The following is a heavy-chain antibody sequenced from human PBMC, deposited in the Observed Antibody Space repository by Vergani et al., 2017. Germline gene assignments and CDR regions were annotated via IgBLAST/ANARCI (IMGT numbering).Heavy chain of an antibody. J-gene: IGHJ6*02. CDR1: GGSFSGYY. Sequence: QVQLQQWGAGLLKPSETLSLTCAVYGGSFSGYYWSWIRQPPGKGLEWIGEINHRGSTNYNPSLKSRVTISVDTTKNQFSLKLSSVTAADTAVYYCARGRVGSEGPTSPYYYYYGMDFWGQGTTVTVSS. V-gene: IGHV4-34*01. CDR2: INHRGST. D-gene: IGHD1-26*01. CDR3: ARGRVGSEGPTSPYYYYYGMDF.